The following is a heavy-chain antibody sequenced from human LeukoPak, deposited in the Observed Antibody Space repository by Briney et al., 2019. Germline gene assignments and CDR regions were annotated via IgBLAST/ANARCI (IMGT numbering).Heavy chain of an antibody. CDR2: ISYDGSNK. CDR1: GFTFSIYS. Sequence: GGSLRLSCAASGFTFSIYSMHWVRQAPGKGLEWVAVISYDGSNKYYADSVKARFTISRDNSKNTLYLQMNSLRAEDTAVYYCARSWRREMAFDYWGQGTLVTVSS. CDR3: ARSWRREMAFDY. V-gene: IGHV3-30-3*01. D-gene: IGHD5-24*01. J-gene: IGHJ4*02.